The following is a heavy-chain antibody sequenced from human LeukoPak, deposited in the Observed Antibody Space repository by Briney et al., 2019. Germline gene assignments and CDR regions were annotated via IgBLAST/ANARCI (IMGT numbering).Heavy chain of an antibody. Sequence: SQTLSLTCAISGDSVSSNSATWHWIRQSPSRGLEWLGRIYYRSKWYNDYELSVKSRMSINPDTSKNQFSLQLDSVTPEDTAVYYCTRVGEASKWFDPWGQGTLVTVSS. J-gene: IGHJ5*02. CDR1: GDSVSSNSAT. D-gene: IGHD3-10*01. V-gene: IGHV6-1*01. CDR3: TRVGEASKWFDP. CDR2: IYYRSKWYN.